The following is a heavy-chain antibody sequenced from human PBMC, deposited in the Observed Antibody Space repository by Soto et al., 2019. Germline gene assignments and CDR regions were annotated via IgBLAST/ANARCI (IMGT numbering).Heavy chain of an antibody. CDR2: ISGSGGRP. CDR3: AKARCITTDCYVPDY. J-gene: IGHJ4*02. V-gene: IGHV3-23*01. D-gene: IGHD3-10*01. Sequence: EVQLLESGGGLVQPGGSLRLSCVASGFTFSTYTMSWVRQAPGKGLEWVSVISGSGGRPSYADSVQGRFSISRDNPKNTLYLQMNGLRGEDTAWYYCAKARCITTDCYVPDYWGQGTLVTVSS. CDR1: GFTFSTYT.